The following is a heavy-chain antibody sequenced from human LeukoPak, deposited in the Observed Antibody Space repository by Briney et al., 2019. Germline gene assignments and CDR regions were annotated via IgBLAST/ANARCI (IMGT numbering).Heavy chain of an antibody. CDR2: TYYRSKWYN. CDR1: GDSVSSNSAA. Sequence: SQTLSLTCAISGDSVSSNSAAWNWIRQSPSRGLEWLGRTYYRSKWYNDYAVSVKSRITINPDTSKNQFSLQLNSVTPEDTAVYYCARGRELAPGRKDTNNWFDPWGQGTLVTVSS. D-gene: IGHD3-10*01. V-gene: IGHV6-1*01. CDR3: ARGRELAPGRKDTNNWFDP. J-gene: IGHJ5*02.